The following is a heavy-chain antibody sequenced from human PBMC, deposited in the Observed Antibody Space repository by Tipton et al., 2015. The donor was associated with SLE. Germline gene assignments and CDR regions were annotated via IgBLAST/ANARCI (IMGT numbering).Heavy chain of an antibody. J-gene: IGHJ3*02. CDR1: GGSIISDY. D-gene: IGHD6-13*01. Sequence: LSLTCTVSGGSIISDYWSWIRQPPGKGLEWIGFIQGRENTNYNPSLKSRVTISVDTSKNQFSLRLTSVTATDTAVYYCARGGVAAPGAGAFDIWGQGTLVTVSS. V-gene: IGHV4-59*12. CDR3: ARGGVAAPGAGAFDI. CDR2: IQGRENT.